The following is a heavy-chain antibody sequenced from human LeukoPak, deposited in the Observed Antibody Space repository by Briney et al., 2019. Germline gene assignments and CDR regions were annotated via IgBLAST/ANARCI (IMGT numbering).Heavy chain of an antibody. CDR3: ARGYDFWSGYPAEYFDL. Sequence: SQSLSLTCTVSGGSISSGSYYWSWIRQPAGKGLEWIGRIYTSGSTNYNPSLKSRVTISVDTSKNQFSPKLSSVTAADTAVYYCARGYDFWSGYPAEYFDLWGRGTLVTVSS. CDR1: GGSISSGSYY. V-gene: IGHV4-61*02. J-gene: IGHJ2*01. CDR2: IYTSGST. D-gene: IGHD3-3*01.